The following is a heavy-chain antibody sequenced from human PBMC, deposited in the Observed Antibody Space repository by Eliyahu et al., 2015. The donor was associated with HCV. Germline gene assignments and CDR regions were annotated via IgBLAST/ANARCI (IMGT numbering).Heavy chain of an antibody. CDR1: XGTXSSYA. V-gene: IGHV1-69*01. Sequence: QVQLVQSGAXVKKPGSSXKVSCKASXGTXSSYAISWVRXAPGXGLEWMGGIIPIXGTANYAQKFQGRVTITADESTSTAYMELSSLRSEDTAVYYCTTSMARLNLVPDYWGQGTLVTVSS. D-gene: IGHD3-10*01. CDR3: TTSMARLNLVPDY. CDR2: IIPIXGTA. J-gene: IGHJ4*02.